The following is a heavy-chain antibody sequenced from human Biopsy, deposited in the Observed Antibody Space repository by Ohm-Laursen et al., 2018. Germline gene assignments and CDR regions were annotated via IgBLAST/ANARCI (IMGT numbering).Heavy chain of an antibody. CDR1: GFSISSGHY. CDR2: INHSGRT. Sequence: SQTLSLTCAVFGFSISSGHYWAWIRQTPGKGLEWIGEINHSGRTNYNPSLKSRVTISVDTSKNQFSLKVRSVTAADTAVYYCVRGVDYYDPYHYYALDVWGQGTTVTVSS. D-gene: IGHD3-22*01. J-gene: IGHJ6*02. V-gene: IGHV4-34*01. CDR3: VRGVDYYDPYHYYALDV.